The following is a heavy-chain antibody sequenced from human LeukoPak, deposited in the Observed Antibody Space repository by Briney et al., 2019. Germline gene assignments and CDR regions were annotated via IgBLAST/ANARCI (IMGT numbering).Heavy chain of an antibody. Sequence: PGGSLRLSCAASGFTFSSYSMNWVRQAPGKGLEWVSYISSSSSTIYYADSVKGRFTISRDNAKNSLYLQMNSLRAEDTAVYYCASGSGAYGDYTDYWGQGTLVTVSS. CDR1: GFTFSSYS. CDR2: ISSSSSTI. V-gene: IGHV3-48*01. CDR3: ASGSGAYGDYTDY. D-gene: IGHD4/OR15-4a*01. J-gene: IGHJ4*02.